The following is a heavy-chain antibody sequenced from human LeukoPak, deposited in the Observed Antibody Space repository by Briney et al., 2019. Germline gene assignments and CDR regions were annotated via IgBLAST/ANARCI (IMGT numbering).Heavy chain of an antibody. CDR1: VYTLRIYV. J-gene: IGHJ4*02. Sequence: GGSLRLSCLPSVYTLRIYVIQSVRQAPGKGLEFVSAIWSKGDGTFYGDSVKGRFTISRDNSKNTVYLQMRTVTIEYTAFYYAVKGYIAVDDSVYWGRGTLVTVSS. CDR3: VKGYIAVDDSVY. D-gene: IGHD1-1*01. V-gene: IGHV3-64D*08. CDR2: IWSKGDGT.